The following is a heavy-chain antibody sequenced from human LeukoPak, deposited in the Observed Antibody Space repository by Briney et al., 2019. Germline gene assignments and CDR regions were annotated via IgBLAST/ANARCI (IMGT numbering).Heavy chain of an antibody. CDR1: GFTLSSYE. CDR3: ARVGYSGSPYY. V-gene: IGHV3-48*03. Sequence: GGSLRLSCAASGFTLSSYEMNWVRQAPGKGLEWVSYISSSGSTIYYADSVKGRFTISRDNAKNSLYLQMNSLRAEDTAVYYCARVGYSGSPYYWGQGTLVTVSS. D-gene: IGHD1-26*01. J-gene: IGHJ4*02. CDR2: ISSSGSTI.